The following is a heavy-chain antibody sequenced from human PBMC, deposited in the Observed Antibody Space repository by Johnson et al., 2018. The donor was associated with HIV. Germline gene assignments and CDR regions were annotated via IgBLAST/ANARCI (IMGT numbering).Heavy chain of an antibody. Sequence: VQLVESGGGLVQPGGSLRLSCAASGFIFSNQWMSWVRQAPGRGLEWVAHIKHDGSEKSHVDSVKGRFAISRDDSKNTAYLQMNSLKTEDTAVYYCSYAFDIWGRGTMVTVSS. V-gene: IGHV3-7*03. CDR1: GFIFSNQW. CDR2: IKHDGSEK. J-gene: IGHJ3*02. CDR3: SYAFDI.